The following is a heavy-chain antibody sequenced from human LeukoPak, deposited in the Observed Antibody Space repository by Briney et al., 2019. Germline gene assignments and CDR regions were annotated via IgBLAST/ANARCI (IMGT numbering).Heavy chain of an antibody. V-gene: IGHV4-39*01. J-gene: IGHJ3*02. CDR2: IYDSGST. CDR1: GGSISSTSYY. Sequence: MSSETLSLTCTVSGGSISSTSYYWGWIRQPPGKGLEWIGSIYDSGSTYYNPSLKSRVTISVGTSKNQFSLKLSSVTAADTAVYYCARQYNYFDAFDIWGQGTMVTVSS. CDR3: ARQYNYFDAFDI. D-gene: IGHD1-1*01.